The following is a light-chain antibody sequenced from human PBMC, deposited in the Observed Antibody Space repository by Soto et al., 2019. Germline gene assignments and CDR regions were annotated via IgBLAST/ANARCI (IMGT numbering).Light chain of an antibody. CDR2: DAS. V-gene: IGKV3-11*01. CDR3: QQRSNWPPLIT. Sequence: EIVLTQSPATLSLSPGERATLSCRASQSVSSSYLAWYQQKPGQAPRLLIYDASNRATGIPARFSGSGSGTDFTLTISSLEPEDFAVYYCQQRSNWPPLITFGQGTRLEI. CDR1: QSVSSSY. J-gene: IGKJ5*01.